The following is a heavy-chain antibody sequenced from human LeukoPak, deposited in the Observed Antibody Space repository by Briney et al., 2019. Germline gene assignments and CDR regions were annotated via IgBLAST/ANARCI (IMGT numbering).Heavy chain of an antibody. CDR1: AFSLSTSGMR. CDR2: IDWDDDK. V-gene: IGHV2-70*04. Sequence: SGPTLVNPTQTLTLTCTFSAFSLSTSGMRVSWIRQPPGKALEWLARIDWDDDKFYSTSLKTRLTISKDTSKNQVVLTMTNMDPVDTATYYCATLGYDFDYWGQGTLVTVSS. D-gene: IGHD5-12*01. J-gene: IGHJ4*02. CDR3: ATLGYDFDY.